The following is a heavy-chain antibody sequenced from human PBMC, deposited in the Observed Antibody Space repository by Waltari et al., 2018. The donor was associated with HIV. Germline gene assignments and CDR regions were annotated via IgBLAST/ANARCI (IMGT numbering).Heavy chain of an antibody. Sequence: EVQLVESGGGLVQPGRSLRLSCTASGLTFGDYAMSWFRPAPGKGLEWVGFIRSKAYGGTTEYAASVKGRFTISRDDSKSIAYLQMNSLKTEDTAVYYCTRGGYPPIGDYYGMDVWGQGTTVTVSS. CDR2: IRSKAYGGTT. J-gene: IGHJ6*02. CDR1: GLTFGDYA. D-gene: IGHD2-15*01. CDR3: TRGGYPPIGDYYGMDV. V-gene: IGHV3-49*03.